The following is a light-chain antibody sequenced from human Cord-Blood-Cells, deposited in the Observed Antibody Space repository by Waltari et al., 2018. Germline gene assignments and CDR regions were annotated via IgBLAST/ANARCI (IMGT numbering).Light chain of an antibody. V-gene: IGLV2-14*01. J-gene: IGLJ2*01. CDR1: SSYVGGYNY. Sequence: QSALTKPSSVSGSPGHSITISCTGTSSYVGGYNYVSCYLQHPGKAPKLMIFDVSNRPSGVSNRFSGSKSGNTASRTISGLQAEDEADYYCSSYTRSSTYVVFGGGTKLTVL. CDR2: DVS. CDR3: SSYTRSSTYVV.